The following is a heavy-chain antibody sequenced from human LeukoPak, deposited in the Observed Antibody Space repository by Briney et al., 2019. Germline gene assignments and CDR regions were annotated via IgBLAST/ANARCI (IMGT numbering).Heavy chain of an antibody. CDR3: ASSGDVMVRGVISWFDP. Sequence: GGSLRLSCAASGFTFSSYAMHWVRQAPGKGLEWVAVISYDGSNKYYADSVKGRFTISRDNSKNTLYLQMNSLRAEDTAVYYCASSGDVMVRGVISWFDPWGQGTLVAVSS. CDR1: GFTFSSYA. D-gene: IGHD3-10*01. J-gene: IGHJ5*02. CDR2: ISYDGSNK. V-gene: IGHV3-30*04.